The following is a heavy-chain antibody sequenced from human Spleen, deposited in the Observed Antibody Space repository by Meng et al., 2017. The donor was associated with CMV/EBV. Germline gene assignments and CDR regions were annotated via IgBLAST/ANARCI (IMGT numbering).Heavy chain of an antibody. CDR3: AGAGRGKPYFDY. CDR1: GGYISRGVYY. J-gene: IGHJ4*02. CDR2: IYYSGST. Sequence: TGYGGYISRGVYYWSWIRQHPGKGLEWIGYIYYSGSTYYNPSLKSRVTISVDTSKNQFSLKLSSVTAADTAVYYCAGAGRGKPYFDYWGQGTLVTVSS. V-gene: IGHV4-31*03. D-gene: IGHD4-23*01.